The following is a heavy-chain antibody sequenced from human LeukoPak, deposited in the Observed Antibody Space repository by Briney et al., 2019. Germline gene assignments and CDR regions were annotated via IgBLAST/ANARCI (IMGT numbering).Heavy chain of an antibody. D-gene: IGHD3-16*01. CDR1: GGSFSGYY. CDR2: INHSGST. CDR3: ASTEWGGYYYYYMDV. Sequence: SETLSLTCAVYGGSFSGYYWSWIRQPPGKGLEWMGEINHSGSTNYNPSLKSRVTISVDTSKNQFSLKLSSVTAADTAVYYCASTEWGGYYYYYMDVWGKGTTVTVSS. V-gene: IGHV4-34*01. J-gene: IGHJ6*03.